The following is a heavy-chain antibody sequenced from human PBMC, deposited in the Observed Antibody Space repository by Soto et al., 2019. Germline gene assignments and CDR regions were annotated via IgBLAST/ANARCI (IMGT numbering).Heavy chain of an antibody. D-gene: IGHD3-16*01. CDR3: AKDTDQAYDF. Sequence: SVKVSCKASGGTFRSFAFSWVLQAPGHGLEWMGGIIPLFGTTNYAQRFQGRVTITADESTSTAYMELSSLKSEDTAIYYCAKDTDQAYDFWGQGTLVTVSS. CDR1: GGTFRSFA. J-gene: IGHJ4*02. CDR2: IIPLFGTT. V-gene: IGHV1-69*13.